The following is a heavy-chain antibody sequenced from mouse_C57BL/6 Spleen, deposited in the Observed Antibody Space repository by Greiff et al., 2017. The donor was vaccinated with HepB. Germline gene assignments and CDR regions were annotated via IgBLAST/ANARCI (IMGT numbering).Heavy chain of an antibody. CDR1: GYSITSDY. CDR2: ISYSGST. D-gene: IGHD1-1*01. V-gene: IGHV3-8*01. Sequence: DVKLQESGPGLAKPSQTLSLTCSVTGYSITSDYWNWIRKFPGNKLEYMGYISYSGSTYYNPSLKSRISITRDTSKNQYYLQLNSVTTEDTATYYCARYSYGGYYAMDYWGQGTSVTVSS. J-gene: IGHJ4*01. CDR3: ARYSYGGYYAMDY.